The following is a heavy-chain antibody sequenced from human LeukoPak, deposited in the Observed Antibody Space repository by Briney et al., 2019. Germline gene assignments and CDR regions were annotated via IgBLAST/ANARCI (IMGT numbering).Heavy chain of an antibody. J-gene: IGHJ4*02. Sequence: SETLSLTCTVSGGSISSSSYYWGWIRQPPGKGLEWIGRIYYSGSTYYNPSLKRRVTISVDTSKNQFSLKLSSVTAADTAVYYCASWVCGGDCSYFDYWGQGTLVTVSS. D-gene: IGHD2-21*02. V-gene: IGHV4-39*01. CDR1: GGSISSSSYY. CDR2: IYYSGST. CDR3: ASWVCGGDCSYFDY.